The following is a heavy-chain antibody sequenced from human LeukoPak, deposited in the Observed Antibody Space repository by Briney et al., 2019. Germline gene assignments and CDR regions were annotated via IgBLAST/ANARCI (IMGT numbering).Heavy chain of an antibody. Sequence: GGSLRLSCAASGFTFSSYAMSWVRQAPGKGLEWVSAISGSGGSTYYADSVKGRFTISRDNSKNTLYLQMNSLRAEDTAVYYCAKDLGPVGWASWDDYWGQGTLVTVSS. D-gene: IGHD1-26*01. J-gene: IGHJ4*02. CDR2: ISGSGGST. CDR3: AKDLGPVGWASWDDY. CDR1: GFTFSSYA. V-gene: IGHV3-23*01.